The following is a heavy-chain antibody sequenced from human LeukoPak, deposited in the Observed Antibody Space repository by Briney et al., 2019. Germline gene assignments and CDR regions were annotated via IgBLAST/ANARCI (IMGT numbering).Heavy chain of an antibody. Sequence: GGSLRLSCVASGFTFSSYGMSWVRQAPGKGLEWVSAISGSGGNTYYADSVKGRFTISRDNSMNTLYLQMNSLRVEDTAVYYCAKGLVDGGDYYFDYWGQGTLVTVSS. CDR1: GFTFSSYG. CDR3: AKGLVDGGDYYFDY. J-gene: IGHJ4*02. D-gene: IGHD2-21*02. CDR2: ISGSGGNT. V-gene: IGHV3-23*01.